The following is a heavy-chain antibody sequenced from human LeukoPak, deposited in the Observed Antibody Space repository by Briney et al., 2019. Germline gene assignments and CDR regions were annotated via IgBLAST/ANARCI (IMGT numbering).Heavy chain of an antibody. V-gene: IGHV4-59*01. CDR1: GGSISSYY. D-gene: IGHD3-22*01. J-gene: IGHJ5*02. CDR3: AREFSDDSSGSAYNWFDP. CDR2: IYYSGST. Sequence: SETLSLTCTVSGGSISSYYWSWIRQPPGKGLEWIGYIYYSGSTNYNPSLKSRVTISVDTSKNQFSLKLSSVTAADTAVYYCAREFSDDSSGSAYNWFDPWGQGTLVTVSS.